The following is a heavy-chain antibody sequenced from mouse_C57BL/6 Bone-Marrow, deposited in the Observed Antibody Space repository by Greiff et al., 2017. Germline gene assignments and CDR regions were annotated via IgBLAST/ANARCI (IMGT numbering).Heavy chain of an antibody. CDR2: ISSGSSTI. J-gene: IGHJ3*01. D-gene: IGHD2-3*01. CDR3: ARTGYYAWFAY. V-gene: IGHV5-17*01. Sequence: EVMLVESGGGLVKPGGSLKLSCAASGFTFSDYGMHWVRQAPEKGLEWVAYISSGSSTIYYADTVKGRFTISRDNAKNTLFLQMTSLRSEDTAMYYCARTGYYAWFAYWGQGTLVTVSA. CDR1: GFTFSDYG.